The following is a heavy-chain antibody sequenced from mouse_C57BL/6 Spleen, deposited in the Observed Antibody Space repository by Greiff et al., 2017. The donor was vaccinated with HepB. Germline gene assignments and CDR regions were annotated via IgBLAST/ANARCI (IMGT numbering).Heavy chain of an antibody. CDR1: GYTFTSYW. Sequence: VQLQQSGTVLARPGASVKMSCKTSGYTFTSYWMHWVKQRPGQGLEWIGAIYPGNSDTSYNQKFKGKAKLTAVTSASTAYMELSSLTNEDSAVYYCTRGKRVLPTAWADYAMDYWGQGTSVTVSS. D-gene: IGHD1-2*01. CDR3: TRGKRVLPTAWADYAMDY. V-gene: IGHV1-5*01. J-gene: IGHJ4*01. CDR2: IYPGNSDT.